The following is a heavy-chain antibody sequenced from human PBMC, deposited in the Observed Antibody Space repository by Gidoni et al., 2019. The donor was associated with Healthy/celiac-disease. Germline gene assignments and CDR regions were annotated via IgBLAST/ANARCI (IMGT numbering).Heavy chain of an antibody. CDR3: AKDRGMVQGGIGY. V-gene: IGHV3-23*01. CDR1: GFLFSSYA. J-gene: IGHJ4*02. Sequence: EVQLLESGGGLVQPGGSLRLACAASGFLFSSYAMSWGRLAPGKGLEWVSAISGRGGNTYNAESVKGRFTISRDNSKNTLYLQRNSLRAEDTAVYYCAKDRGMVQGGIGYWGQGTLVTVSS. CDR2: ISGRGGNT. D-gene: IGHD3-10*01.